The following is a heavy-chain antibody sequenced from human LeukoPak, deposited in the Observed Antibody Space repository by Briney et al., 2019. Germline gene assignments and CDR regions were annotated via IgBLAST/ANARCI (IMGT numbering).Heavy chain of an antibody. J-gene: IGHJ4*02. CDR2: INPNSRGT. V-gene: IGHV1-2*02. CDR3: ARDLDGNYRFDF. CDR1: GYTFNGYY. Sequence: ASVKVSCKASGYTFNGYYIHWVRQAPGQGLEWMAWINPNSRGTHSAQKFQGRVTMTSDTSISTAYMELSSLTSDDTAVYYCARDLDGNYRFDFWGQGTLVTVSS. D-gene: IGHD1-7*01.